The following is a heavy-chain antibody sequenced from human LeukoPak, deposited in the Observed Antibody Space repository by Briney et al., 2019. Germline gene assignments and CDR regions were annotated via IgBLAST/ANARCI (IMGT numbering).Heavy chain of an antibody. J-gene: IGHJ4*02. Sequence: PGGSLRLSCAASGFTFTTYAITWVRQAPGKGLEWVSTISGSGGSTYYADSVKGRFTISRDSSKNTLYLQMNSLRAEDAAVYYCAKDGCSSSWYYFDYWGQGTLVTVSS. CDR3: AKDGCSSSWYYFDY. CDR2: ISGSGGST. CDR1: GFTFTTYA. V-gene: IGHV3-23*01. D-gene: IGHD6-13*01.